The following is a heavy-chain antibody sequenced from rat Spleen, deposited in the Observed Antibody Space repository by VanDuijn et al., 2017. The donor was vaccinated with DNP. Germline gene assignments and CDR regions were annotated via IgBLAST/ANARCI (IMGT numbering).Heavy chain of an antibody. J-gene: IGHJ3*01. V-gene: IGHV5S13*01. CDR1: GFTFSNYG. D-gene: IGHD1-11*01. CDR2: LTYDGGNT. Sequence: EVQLVESGGGLVQPGRSLRLSCAASGFTFSNYGMAWVRQAPTRGLEWVAYLTYDGGNTYYRDSVKGRFTISRDNAKSTLYLHMNSLRSEDTATYYCARQETTVYNWFAYWGQGTLVTVSS. CDR3: ARQETTVYNWFAY.